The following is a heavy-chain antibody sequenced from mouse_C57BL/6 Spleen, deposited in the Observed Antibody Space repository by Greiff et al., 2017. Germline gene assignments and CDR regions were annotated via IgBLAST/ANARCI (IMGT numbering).Heavy chain of an antibody. V-gene: IGHV1-82*01. D-gene: IGHD1-2*01. Sequence: VKLQESGPELVKPGASVKISCKASGYAFSSSWMNWVKQRPGKGLEWIGRIYPGDGDTNYNGKFKGKATLTADKSSSTAYMQLSSLTSEDSAVYFCARLDTTAYYAMDYWGQGTSVTVSS. CDR2: IYPGDGDT. CDR3: ARLDTTAYYAMDY. J-gene: IGHJ4*01. CDR1: GYAFSSSW.